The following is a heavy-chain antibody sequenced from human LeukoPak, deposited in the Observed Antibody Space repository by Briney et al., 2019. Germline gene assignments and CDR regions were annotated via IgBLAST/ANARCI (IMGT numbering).Heavy chain of an antibody. J-gene: IGHJ4*02. CDR3: AKDRPNYYESNGHYYRLNGDY. CDR1: GFTFSYYG. CDR2: ISSSGDVT. Sequence: PGGSLRLSCAASGFTFSYYGMSWVRQAPGKGLEWVSSISSSGDVTFYTDPEKGRFTISRDNSKNTLYLQMNSLRAEDTAVYYCAKDRPNYYESNGHYYRLNGDYWGQGTLVTVSS. V-gene: IGHV3-23*01. D-gene: IGHD3-22*01.